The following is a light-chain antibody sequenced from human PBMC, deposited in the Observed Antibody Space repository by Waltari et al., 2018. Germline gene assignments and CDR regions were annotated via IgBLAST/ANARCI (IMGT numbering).Light chain of an antibody. V-gene: IGKV3-15*01. CDR2: GAS. CDR1: QSVSSN. Sequence: EIVMTQSPATLSVSTGERATLSCRASQSVSSNLAWYQQKPGQAPRLLIYGASTRASGITTRFSGSGSGTEFTLTISSLQSEDFAVYYCQQYNNWPPVTFGPGTKVDIK. CDR3: QQYNNWPPVT. J-gene: IGKJ3*01.